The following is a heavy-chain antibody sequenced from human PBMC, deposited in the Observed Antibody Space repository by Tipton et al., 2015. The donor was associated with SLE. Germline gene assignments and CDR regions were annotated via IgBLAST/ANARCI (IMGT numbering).Heavy chain of an antibody. V-gene: IGHV4-39*07. Sequence: TLSLTCTVSGGSISSGSYYWGWIRQPPGKGLEWIGTTYYSGTTYYYPSLKSRATISMDTPKNHFSLKLSSVTAADTAVYYCARHTRYYYGMDVWGQGTTVTVSS. D-gene: IGHD6-6*01. CDR2: TYYSGTT. J-gene: IGHJ6*02. CDR3: ARHTRYYYGMDV. CDR1: GGSISSGSYY.